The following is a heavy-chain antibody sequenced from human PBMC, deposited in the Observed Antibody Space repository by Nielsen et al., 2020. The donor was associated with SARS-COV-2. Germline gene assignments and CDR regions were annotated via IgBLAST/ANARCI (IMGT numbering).Heavy chain of an antibody. CDR3: ARGTGTMVRGVIHDAFDI. CDR2: ISGSGGST. D-gene: IGHD3-10*01. Sequence: VRQMPGKGLEWVSAISGSGGSTYYADSVKGRFTISRDNSKNTLYLQMNSLRAEDTAVYYCARGTGTMVRGVIHDAFDIWGQGTMVTVSS. J-gene: IGHJ3*02. V-gene: IGHV3-23*01.